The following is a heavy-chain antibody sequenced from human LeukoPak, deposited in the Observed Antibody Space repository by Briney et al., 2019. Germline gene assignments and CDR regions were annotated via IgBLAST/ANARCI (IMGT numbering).Heavy chain of an antibody. CDR3: TSLAGFDAFDI. CDR2: IIPIFGTA. V-gene: IGHV1-69*01. Sequence: ASVKVSCKASGGTFSSYAISWVRQAPGQGLEWMGGIIPIFGTANYAQKFQGRVTITADESTSTAYMELSSLRSEDPAVYYCTSLAGFDAFDIWGQGTMVTVSS. CDR1: GGTFSSYA. J-gene: IGHJ3*02. D-gene: IGHD3-10*01.